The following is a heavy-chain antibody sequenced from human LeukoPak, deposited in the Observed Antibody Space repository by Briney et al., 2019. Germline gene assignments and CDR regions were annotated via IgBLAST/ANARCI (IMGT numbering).Heavy chain of an antibody. CDR3: ARGKVITMVRGSQGDFDY. V-gene: IGHV4-4*09. CDR1: GGSISGYY. J-gene: IGHJ4*02. CDR2: IHTSGGT. D-gene: IGHD3-10*01. Sequence: SETLSLTCTVSGGSISGYYWSWIRQPPGKGLEWIGYIHTSGGTNYNPSLKSRVTISVDTAKNQFSLKLSSVTAADTAVYFCARGKVITMVRGSQGDFDYWGQGTLVTVST.